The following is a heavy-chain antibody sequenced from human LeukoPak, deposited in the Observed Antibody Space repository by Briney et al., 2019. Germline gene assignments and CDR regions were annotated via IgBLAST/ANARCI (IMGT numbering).Heavy chain of an antibody. CDR3: ARSNDHTNYGGRGYLDH. V-gene: IGHV3-11*01. CDR1: GFTFNDYY. Sequence: GGSPRLSCAASGFTFNDYYMTWIRQAPGKGLEWVSSISRRGNDVYTADSVKGRLTISRDNAKDSVFLQINSLRVDDTAIYYCARSNDHTNYGGRGYLDHWGQGALVTVSS. CDR2: ISRRGNDV. D-gene: IGHD3-16*01. J-gene: IGHJ4*02.